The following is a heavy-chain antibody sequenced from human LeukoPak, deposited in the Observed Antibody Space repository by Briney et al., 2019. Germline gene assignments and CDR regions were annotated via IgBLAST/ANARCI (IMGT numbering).Heavy chain of an antibody. V-gene: IGHV3-30-3*01. D-gene: IGHD6-6*01. CDR3: ARDRRASIQDP. CDR2: ISYDGSNK. CDR1: GFTFSSYA. Sequence: GRSLRLSCAASGFTFSSYAMHWVRQAPGKGLEWVAVISYDGSNKYYAASVKGRFTISRDNSKNTLYLQMNSLRAEDTAVYYCARDRRASIQDPWGQGTLVTVSS. J-gene: IGHJ5*02.